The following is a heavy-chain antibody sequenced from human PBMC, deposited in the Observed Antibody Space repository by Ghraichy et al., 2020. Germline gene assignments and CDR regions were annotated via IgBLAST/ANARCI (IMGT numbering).Heavy chain of an antibody. Sequence: LSLTCAASGFTFSSYAMSWVRQAPGKGLEWVSAISGSGGSTYYADSVKGRFTISRDNSKNTLYLQMNSLRAEDTAVYYCAKALYYYDSSGYYMPGDYWGQGTLVTVSS. J-gene: IGHJ4*02. D-gene: IGHD3-22*01. CDR1: GFTFSSYA. CDR3: AKALYYYDSSGYYMPGDY. CDR2: ISGSGGST. V-gene: IGHV3-23*01.